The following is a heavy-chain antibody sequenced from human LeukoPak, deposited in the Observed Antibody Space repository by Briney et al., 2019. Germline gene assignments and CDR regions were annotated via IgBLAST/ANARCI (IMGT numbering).Heavy chain of an antibody. CDR3: ATSRIMATISPFDY. CDR2: IYPGDSDT. CDR1: GYNFTTYW. D-gene: IGHD5-24*01. Sequence: GDSLKISCKASGYNFTTYWIAWVRQMPGKGLEWMGIIYPGDSDTRYSPSFQGQVTFSADNSIGTAYLQWSSLKASDTAMYYCATSRIMATISPFDYWGQGTLVTVSS. J-gene: IGHJ4*02. V-gene: IGHV5-51*01.